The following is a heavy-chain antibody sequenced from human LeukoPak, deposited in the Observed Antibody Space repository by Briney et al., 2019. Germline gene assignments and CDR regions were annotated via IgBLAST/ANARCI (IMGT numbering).Heavy chain of an antibody. CDR2: INHSGST. D-gene: IGHD2-2*01. V-gene: IGHV4-34*01. CDR3: ARLFNTPKKYCSSTSCSRRYFDY. J-gene: IGHJ4*02. CDR1: GGSFSGYY. Sequence: SETLSLTCAVYGGSFSGYYWSWIRQPPGKGLEWIGEINHSGSTNYNPSLKSRVTISVDTSKNQFSLKLSSVTAADTAVYYSARLFNTPKKYCSSTSCSRRYFDYWGQGTLVTVSS.